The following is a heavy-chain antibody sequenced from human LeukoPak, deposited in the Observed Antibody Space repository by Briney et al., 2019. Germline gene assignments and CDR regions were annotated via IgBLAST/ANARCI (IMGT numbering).Heavy chain of an antibody. CDR1: GFTVSSNY. CDR3: AKFSAYYYDSSGYYGFDY. J-gene: IGHJ4*02. D-gene: IGHD3-22*01. V-gene: IGHV3-66*01. Sequence: GGSLRLSCAASGFTVSSNYMSWVRQAPGKGLEWVSVIYSGGSTYYADSVKGRFTISRDNSKNTLYLQMNSLRAEDTAVYYCAKFSAYYYDSSGYYGFDYWGQGTLVTVSS. CDR2: IYSGGST.